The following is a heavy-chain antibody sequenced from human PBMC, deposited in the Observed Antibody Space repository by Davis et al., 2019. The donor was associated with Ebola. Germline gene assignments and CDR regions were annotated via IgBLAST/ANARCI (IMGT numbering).Heavy chain of an antibody. Sequence: ASVTVSCKASGYTLTTYYIHWVRQAPGQGLEWMGIINPSDGSTGYAQKFQGRVTMTRDTSTSTVYMELSSLKSEDTAVYYCARGMYFYDPGGSGYYELDYWGQGTRVTVSS. J-gene: IGHJ4*02. CDR3: ARGMYFYDPGGSGYYELDY. V-gene: IGHV1-46*01. CDR2: INPSDGST. D-gene: IGHD3-22*01. CDR1: GYTLTTYY.